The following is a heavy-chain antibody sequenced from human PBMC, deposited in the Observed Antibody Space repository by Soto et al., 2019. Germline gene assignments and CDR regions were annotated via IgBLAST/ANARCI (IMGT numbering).Heavy chain of an antibody. D-gene: IGHD6-6*01. J-gene: IGHJ6*02. V-gene: IGHV5-51*01. CDR1: GYTFTHFW. Sequence: GESLKISCKGSGYTFTHFWIGWVRQMPGKGLEWMGIIYPGDSDTKYNPSFQGQVTISADKSNTTTYLRWTILKVSDTAISYCAGSIFYDGMDVWGQGTTVTVSS. CDR3: AGSIFYDGMDV. CDR2: IYPGDSDT.